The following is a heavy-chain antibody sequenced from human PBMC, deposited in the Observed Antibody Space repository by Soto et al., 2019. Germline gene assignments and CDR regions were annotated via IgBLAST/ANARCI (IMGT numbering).Heavy chain of an antibody. V-gene: IGHV3-23*01. Sequence: PGGSLRLSCVDSGFSFGTYAMTWVRQDPGKGLEWVSTISGGIGSTFYADSVKGRFTISRDISKKMLFLQMNSMRAEDTAVYYCARDHIDGWKFDYWGRGILVTVSS. CDR3: ARDHIDGWKFDY. CDR2: ISGGIGST. D-gene: IGHD6-19*01. J-gene: IGHJ4*02. CDR1: GFSFGTYA.